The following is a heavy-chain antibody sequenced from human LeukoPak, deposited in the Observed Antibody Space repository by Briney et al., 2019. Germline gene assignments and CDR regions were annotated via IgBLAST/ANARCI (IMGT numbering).Heavy chain of an antibody. Sequence: GESLKISCKGSGYSFSNYWIGWVRQMPGKGLEWMGIIYPGDSDTRYSPSFQGQVTISADKSITTAYLQWSSLKASDTAMYYCARSEHSSSYGNDYWGQGTLVTVSS. CDR1: GYSFSNYW. V-gene: IGHV5-51*01. CDR3: ARSEHSSSYGNDY. CDR2: IYPGDSDT. D-gene: IGHD6-6*01. J-gene: IGHJ4*02.